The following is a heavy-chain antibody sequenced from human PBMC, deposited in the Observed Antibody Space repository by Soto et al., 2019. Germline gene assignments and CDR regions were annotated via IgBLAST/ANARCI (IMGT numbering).Heavy chain of an antibody. J-gene: IGHJ4*02. D-gene: IGHD5-18*01. CDR2: ISGSGGST. CDR3: AKGTAAMVDTDY. CDR1: GFTFSSYA. Sequence: EVQLLESGGGLVQPGGSLRLSCAASGFTFSSYAISWVRQAPGKGLEWVSAISGSGGSTYYADSVKGRFTISRDNSKNTLYLQMNSLRAEDTAVYYCAKGTAAMVDTDYWGQGTLVTVSS. V-gene: IGHV3-23*01.